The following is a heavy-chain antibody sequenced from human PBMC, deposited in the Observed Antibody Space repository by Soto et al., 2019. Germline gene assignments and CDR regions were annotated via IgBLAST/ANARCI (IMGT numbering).Heavy chain of an antibody. Sequence: ASVKVSCKASGYTFTSYAMHWVRQAPGQRLEWRGWINAGNGNTKYSQKFQGRVTITRDTSASTAYMELSSLRSEDTAVYYCATASSSSETVYYYNYMGVWGNGTTVTVSS. CDR3: ATASSSSETVYYYNYMGV. D-gene: IGHD6-25*01. CDR1: GYTFTSYA. J-gene: IGHJ6*03. CDR2: INAGNGNT. V-gene: IGHV1-3*01.